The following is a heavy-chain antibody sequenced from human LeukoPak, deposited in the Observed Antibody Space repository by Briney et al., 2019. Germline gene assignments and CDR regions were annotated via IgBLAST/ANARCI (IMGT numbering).Heavy chain of an antibody. V-gene: IGHV3-23*01. Sequence: PGASLRLSCVASGFTLSNYAMSWVRQAPGKGLEWVSSISGSGGSTYQAENVKGRFTISRDNSKNTLYLQMNSLRDEDTAIYYCAAGYTTGWYVRYFDYWGQGTLVTVS. D-gene: IGHD6-19*01. CDR1: GFTLSNYA. CDR3: AAGYTTGWYVRYFDY. J-gene: IGHJ4*02. CDR2: ISGSGGST.